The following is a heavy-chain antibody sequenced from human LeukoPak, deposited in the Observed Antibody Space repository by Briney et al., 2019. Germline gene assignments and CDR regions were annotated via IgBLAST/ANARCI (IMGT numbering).Heavy chain of an antibody. CDR2: ISGGGGTT. Sequence: GGSLRLSCAASGVTFNNYAMSWVRQAPGKGLEWVSVISGGGGTTDYADSVTGRFTISRDDSKNTLYLQMNSLRAEDTAVYYCARDRHSWRYIDYWGQGTLVTVSS. V-gene: IGHV3-23*01. D-gene: IGHD6-13*01. CDR3: ARDRHSWRYIDY. CDR1: GVTFNNYA. J-gene: IGHJ4*02.